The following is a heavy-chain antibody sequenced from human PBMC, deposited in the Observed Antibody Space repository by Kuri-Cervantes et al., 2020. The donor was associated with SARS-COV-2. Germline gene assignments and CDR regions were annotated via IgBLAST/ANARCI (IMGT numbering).Heavy chain of an antibody. CDR2: IYYSGST. CDR3: ARGGYDFWSDPQDQQYYMDV. Sequence: SETLSLTCTVPGGSISSYYWSWIRQPPGKGLEWIGYIYYSGSTNYNPSLKSRVTISVDTSKNQFSLKLSSVTAADTAVYYCARGGYDFWSDPQDQQYYMDVWGKGTTVTVSS. V-gene: IGHV4-59*12. CDR1: GGSISSYY. D-gene: IGHD3-3*01. J-gene: IGHJ6*03.